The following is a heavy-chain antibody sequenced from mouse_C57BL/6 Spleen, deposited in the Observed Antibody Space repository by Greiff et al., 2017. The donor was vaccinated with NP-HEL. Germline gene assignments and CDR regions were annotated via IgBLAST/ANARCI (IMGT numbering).Heavy chain of an antibody. CDR1: GYTFTDYY. V-gene: IGHV1-26*01. Sequence: EVQLQQSGPELVKPGASVKISCKASGYTFTDYYMNWVKQSHGKSLEWIGDINPYNGGTSYNQKFKGKATLTVDKSSSTAYMELNSLTSEDSAVYYCARRPYGSRGFAYWGQGTLVTVSA. J-gene: IGHJ3*01. CDR2: INPYNGGT. CDR3: ARRPYGSRGFAY. D-gene: IGHD1-1*01.